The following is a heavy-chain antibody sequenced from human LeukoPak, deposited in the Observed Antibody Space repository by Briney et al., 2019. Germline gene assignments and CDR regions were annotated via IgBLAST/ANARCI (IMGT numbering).Heavy chain of an antibody. CDR2: ISGSGVRT. V-gene: IGHV3-23*01. Sequence: GGAPRLSSAASGFTFKSYAMSWGPQAPGKGSVWGSSISGSGVRTYYADSVKGRFTISRDNSKNTLYLQMNSLRAEDTAVYYCAKDGDIAVTGATGGFDYWGQGALVTVSS. D-gene: IGHD6-19*01. J-gene: IGHJ4*02. CDR3: AKDGDIAVTGATGGFDY. CDR1: GFTFKSYA.